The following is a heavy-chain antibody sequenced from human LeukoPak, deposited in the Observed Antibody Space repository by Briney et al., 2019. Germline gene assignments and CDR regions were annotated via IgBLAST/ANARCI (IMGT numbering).Heavy chain of an antibody. D-gene: IGHD3-10*01. CDR3: ARQYYYGSGSYYDL. J-gene: IGHJ4*02. CDR2: IYYSRST. V-gene: IGHV4-59*01. CDR1: GGSISSYY. Sequence: SETLSLTCTVSGGSISSYYWSWIRQPPGKGLEWIGYIYYSRSTNYNPSLKSRVTISVDTSKNQFSLKLSSVTAADTAVYYCARQYYYGSGSYYDLWGQGTLVTVSS.